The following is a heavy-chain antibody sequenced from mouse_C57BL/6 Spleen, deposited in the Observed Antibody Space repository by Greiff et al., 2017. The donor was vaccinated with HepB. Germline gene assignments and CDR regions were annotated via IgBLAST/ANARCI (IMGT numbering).Heavy chain of an antibody. CDR1: GFTFSDYG. Sequence: EVKLVESGGGLVKPGGSLKLSCAASGFTFSDYGMHWVRQAPEKGLEWVAYISSGSSTIYYADTVKGRFTISRDNAKNTLFLQMTSLRSEDTAMYYCARAHYYGPLFDYWGQGTTLTVSS. CDR2: ISSGSSTI. J-gene: IGHJ2*01. V-gene: IGHV5-17*01. D-gene: IGHD1-1*01. CDR3: ARAHYYGPLFDY.